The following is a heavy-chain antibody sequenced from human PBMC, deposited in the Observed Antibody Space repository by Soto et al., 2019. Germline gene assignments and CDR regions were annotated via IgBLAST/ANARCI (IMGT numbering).Heavy chain of an antibody. D-gene: IGHD2-15*01. Sequence: WASVKVSCKASGYTFTNYRISWGRQAPGQGLECMGCISAYNGNTNYAQKLQGRVTMTTDTSTSTAYMELRSLRSDDTAVYYCARVPWTGYCSGGSCLAWFDPWGQGTLVTFSS. CDR3: ARVPWTGYCSGGSCLAWFDP. V-gene: IGHV1-18*04. CDR2: ISAYNGNT. J-gene: IGHJ5*02. CDR1: GYTFTNYR.